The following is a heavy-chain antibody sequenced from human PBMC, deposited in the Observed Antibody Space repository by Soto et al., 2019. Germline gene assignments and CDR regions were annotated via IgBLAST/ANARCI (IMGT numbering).Heavy chain of an antibody. J-gene: IGHJ4*02. CDR3: AREMRFLDLHYYFDS. Sequence: PGGSLRLSCETSGFTFGDYYMSWIRQAPGRGLEWVSLISSTGTTIYYADSVKGRFTISRDNVRSTLFLMMNNLRSEDTAVYYCAREMRFLDLHYYFDSWGQGTLVTVSS. D-gene: IGHD1-1*01. CDR2: ISSTGTTI. CDR1: GFTFGDYY. V-gene: IGHV3-11*01.